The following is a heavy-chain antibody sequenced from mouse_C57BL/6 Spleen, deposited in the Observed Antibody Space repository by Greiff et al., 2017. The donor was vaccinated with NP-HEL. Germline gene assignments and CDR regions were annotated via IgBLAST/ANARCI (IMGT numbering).Heavy chain of an antibody. D-gene: IGHD2-10*02. CDR2: ISDGGSYT. J-gene: IGHJ2*01. CDR1: GFTFSSYA. V-gene: IGHV5-4*01. Sequence: DVMLVESGGGLVKPGGSLKLSCAASGFTFSSYAMSWVRQTPEKRLEWVATISDGGSYTYYPDNVKGRFTISRDNAKNNLYLQMSHLKSEDTAMYYCARDRGYGHYYFDYWGQGTTLTVSS. CDR3: ARDRGYGHYYFDY.